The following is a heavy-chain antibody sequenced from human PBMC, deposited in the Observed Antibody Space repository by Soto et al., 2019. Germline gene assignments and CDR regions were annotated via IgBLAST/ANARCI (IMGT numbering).Heavy chain of an antibody. V-gene: IGHV1-69*13. D-gene: IGHD3-22*01. J-gene: IGHJ4*02. Sequence: SVKVSCKASGGTFSNYAISWVRQAPGQGLEWMGGIIPIFGTANYAQKFQGRVTITADESTSTAYMELNSLRSEDTAVYYCARDFPSYYDSSGYSGGFDYWGQGTLVTVSS. CDR1: GGTFSNYA. CDR2: IIPIFGTA. CDR3: ARDFPSYYDSSGYSGGFDY.